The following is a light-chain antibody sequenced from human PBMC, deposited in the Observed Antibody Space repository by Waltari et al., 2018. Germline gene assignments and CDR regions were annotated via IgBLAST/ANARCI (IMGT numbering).Light chain of an antibody. J-gene: IGKJ3*01. CDR1: ESLLSPSNNMNY. CDR3: QQYFRGPIS. Sequence: DIVMTQSPDSLAVSLGERATITCHSSESLLSPSNNMNYLAWYQQRPGQPPRRLIYLPATRESGVPDRFSGSGSGTDFTLTISSLQTEDVATYFCQQYFRGPISFGPGTKLEMK. CDR2: LPA. V-gene: IGKV4-1*01.